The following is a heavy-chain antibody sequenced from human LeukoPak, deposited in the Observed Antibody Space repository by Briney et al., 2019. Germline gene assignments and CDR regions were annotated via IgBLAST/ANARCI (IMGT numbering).Heavy chain of an antibody. CDR2: IYYSGST. J-gene: IGHJ3*02. Sequence: SETLSLTCTVSGGSISSYYWSWIRQPPGKGLEWIGYIYYSGSTNYNPSLKSRVTISVDTSKNQFSLKLSSVTAADTAVYYCARERTYYDSCGYSRAFDIWGQGTMVTVSS. CDR1: GGSISSYY. CDR3: ARERTYYDSCGYSRAFDI. V-gene: IGHV4-59*01. D-gene: IGHD3-22*01.